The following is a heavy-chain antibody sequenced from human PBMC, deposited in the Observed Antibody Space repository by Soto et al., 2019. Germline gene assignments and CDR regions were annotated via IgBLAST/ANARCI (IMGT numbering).Heavy chain of an antibody. D-gene: IGHD6-6*01. Sequence: GGSLRLSCAASGFTFSSYWMSWVRQAPGKGLEWVANIKQDGSEKYYVDSVKGRFTISRDNAKNSLYLQMNSLRAEDTAVYYCARADQYSSSTHYSYYYGMDVWGQGTTVTVSS. V-gene: IGHV3-7*01. CDR1: GFTFSSYW. CDR2: IKQDGSEK. J-gene: IGHJ6*02. CDR3: ARADQYSSSTHYSYYYGMDV.